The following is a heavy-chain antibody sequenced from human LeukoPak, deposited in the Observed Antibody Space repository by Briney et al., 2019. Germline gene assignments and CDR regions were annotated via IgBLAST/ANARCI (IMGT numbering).Heavy chain of an antibody. V-gene: IGHV3-7*01. Sequence: GGSLRLSCAASGFTLSSYWMTWVRQAPGKGLEWVANINQEGSEKYYVDSVKGRFTISRDNAKNSLYLQMNSLRAEDTAVYYCARGKEPVAGSLSHFDYWGRGTLVTVSS. D-gene: IGHD6-19*01. J-gene: IGHJ4*02. CDR2: INQEGSEK. CDR1: GFTLSSYW. CDR3: ARGKEPVAGSLSHFDY.